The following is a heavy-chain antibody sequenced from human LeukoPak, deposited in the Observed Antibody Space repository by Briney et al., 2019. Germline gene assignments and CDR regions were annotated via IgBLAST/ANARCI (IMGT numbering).Heavy chain of an antibody. J-gene: IGHJ4*02. CDR1: GFTFSSYE. CDR3: AKVFRSHFLGGKRAYYFDY. D-gene: IGHD3-16*01. CDR2: ISGSGSTI. V-gene: IGHV3-48*03. Sequence: GGSLRLSCAASGFTFSSYEMNWVRQAPGKGLEWVSYISGSGSTIYYADSVKGRFTISRDNSKNTLYLQMNSLRAEDTAVYYCAKVFRSHFLGGKRAYYFDYWGQGTLVTVSS.